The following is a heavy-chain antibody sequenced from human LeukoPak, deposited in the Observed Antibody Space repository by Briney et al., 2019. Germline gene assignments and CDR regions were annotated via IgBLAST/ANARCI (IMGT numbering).Heavy chain of an antibody. CDR2: IYYSGST. CDR1: GGSISSYY. D-gene: IGHD3-22*01. J-gene: IGHJ3*02. Sequence: PSETLSLTCTVSGGSISSYYWSWIRQPPGKGLEWIGYIYYSGSTNYNPSLKSRVTISVDTSKNQFSLKLSSVTAADTAVYYCARGRAYYDSSGYLMDDAFDIWGQGTMVTVSS. V-gene: IGHV4-59*01. CDR3: ARGRAYYDSSGYLMDDAFDI.